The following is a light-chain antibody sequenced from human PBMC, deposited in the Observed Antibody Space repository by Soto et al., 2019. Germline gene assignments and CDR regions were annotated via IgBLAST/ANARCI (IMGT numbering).Light chain of an antibody. V-gene: IGKV1-12*01. CDR1: QGISTW. CDR3: QQADGFPWT. CDR2: AAS. Sequence: DIQMTQSPSSVSASVGDRVTISCRASQGISTWLAWYQQKPGKAPKLLIYAASSLQSGVPSRFSGSGSGTHFTLTVSSLEPEDFATYYCQQADGFPWTFGQGTRVEIK. J-gene: IGKJ1*01.